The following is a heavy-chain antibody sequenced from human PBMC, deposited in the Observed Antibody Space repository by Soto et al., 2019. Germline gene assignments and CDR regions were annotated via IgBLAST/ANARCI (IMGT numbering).Heavy chain of an antibody. J-gene: IGHJ5*02. D-gene: IGHD2-2*01. V-gene: IGHV4-34*01. Sequence: KPSDTLSFTCVVHGGSFSGYYWSWIRQSPGKGLEWIGRINHRGSTNYNPSLEGRVTISVDTSKNQFSLKLPSVTAADTAMYYCARDWFCSSTTCRVGNWFDPWGQGTLVTVSS. CDR3: ARDWFCSSTTCRVGNWFDP. CDR1: GGSFSGYY. CDR2: INHRGST.